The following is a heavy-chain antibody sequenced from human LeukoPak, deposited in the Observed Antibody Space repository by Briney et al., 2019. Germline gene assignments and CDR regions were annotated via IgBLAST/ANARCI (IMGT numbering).Heavy chain of an antibody. Sequence: GASVKVSCKASGYTFSSYAVHWVRQTPGQRLVWMGWIHAGNGNTKYSQKLQGRVNITRDTSANTAYVELSSLRSEDTAVYYCARWDTALDLDYWGQGTLVTVSS. D-gene: IGHD5-18*01. J-gene: IGHJ4*02. V-gene: IGHV1-3*01. CDR2: IHAGNGNT. CDR1: GYTFSSYA. CDR3: ARWDTALDLDY.